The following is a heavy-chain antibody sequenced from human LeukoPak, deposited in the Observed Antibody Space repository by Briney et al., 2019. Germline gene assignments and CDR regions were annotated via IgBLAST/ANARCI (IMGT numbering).Heavy chain of an antibody. D-gene: IGHD1-26*01. CDR2: ISSSSSTI. J-gene: IGHJ4*02. V-gene: IGHV3-48*01. CDR1: GFTFSSYS. Sequence: GRSLRLSCAASGFTFSSYSMNWVRQAPGKGLEWVSYISSSSSTIYYADSVKGRFTISRDNSKNTLYLQMNSLRAEDTAIYYCAKSRGSYWVPEFDYWGQGTLVTVSS. CDR3: AKSRGSYWVPEFDY.